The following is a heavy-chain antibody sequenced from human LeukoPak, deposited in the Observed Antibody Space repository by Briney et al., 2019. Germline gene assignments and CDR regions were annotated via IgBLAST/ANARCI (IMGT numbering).Heavy chain of an antibody. J-gene: IGHJ4*02. V-gene: IGHV4-59*01. CDR3: ARGTSSAWYGFDY. CDR2: IYNSRSS. Sequence: SETLSLTCTVSGGSISDYYWSWIRQSPGKGLEWIGYIYNSRSSSYNPSLRSRVTISLDTSKNQFSLKLSSVTAADTAVYFCARGTSSAWYGFDYWGQGTLVPVSS. CDR1: GGSISDYY. D-gene: IGHD6-19*01.